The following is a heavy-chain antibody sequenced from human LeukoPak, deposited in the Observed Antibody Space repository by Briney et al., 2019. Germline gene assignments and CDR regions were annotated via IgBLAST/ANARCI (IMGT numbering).Heavy chain of an antibody. CDR3: ARDSAAGANWLDP. J-gene: IGHJ5*02. Sequence: KTSETLSLTCTVSGDSISSYYWNWIRQPPGKGLEWIGYIYYTGRTNYNPSLKSRITLSLDTSRNQFSLKLNSVTAADTAVYYCARDSAAGANWLDPWGQGTLVTVSS. D-gene: IGHD6-13*01. V-gene: IGHV4-59*01. CDR2: IYYTGRT. CDR1: GDSISSYY.